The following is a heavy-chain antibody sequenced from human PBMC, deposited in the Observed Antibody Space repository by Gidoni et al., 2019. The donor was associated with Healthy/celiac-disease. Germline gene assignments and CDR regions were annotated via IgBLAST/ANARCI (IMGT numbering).Heavy chain of an antibody. D-gene: IGHD6-13*01. CDR1: GFTFSSYA. V-gene: IGHV3-23*01. CDR2: ISGSGGST. CDR3: AKDLYSSSWREYYYYYYGMDV. J-gene: IGHJ6*02. Sequence: EVQLLESGGGLVQPGGSLRLSCAASGFTFSSYAMSWVRQAPGKGLEWVSAISGSGGSTYYADSVKGRFTISRDNSKNTLYLQMNRLRAEDTAVYYCAKDLYSSSWREYYYYYYGMDVWGQGTTVTVSS.